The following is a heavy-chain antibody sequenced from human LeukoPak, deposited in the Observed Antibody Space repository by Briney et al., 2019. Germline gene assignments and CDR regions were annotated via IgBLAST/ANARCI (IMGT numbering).Heavy chain of an antibody. Sequence: PSETLSLTCTVSGGSISSRTYNYWGWIRQPPGKGLEWIGSIYYSGNTYYNASLKSRVTISVDKSKNQFSLKLSSVTAADTAVYYCARGYSGYENYFDYWGQGTLVTVSS. V-gene: IGHV4-39*07. CDR2: IYYSGNT. D-gene: IGHD5-12*01. J-gene: IGHJ4*02. CDR3: ARGYSGYENYFDY. CDR1: GGSISSRTYN.